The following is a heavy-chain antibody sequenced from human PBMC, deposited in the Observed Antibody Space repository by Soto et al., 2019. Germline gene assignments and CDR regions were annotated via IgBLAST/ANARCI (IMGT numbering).Heavy chain of an antibody. CDR1: GFTVSSNY. D-gene: IGHD2-15*01. Sequence: PGGSLRLSCAASGFTVSSNYMSWVRQAPGKGLEWVSVIYSGGSTYYADSVKGRFTISRDNSKNTLYLQMNSLRAEDTAVYYCATVRDEYCSGGSCYGYYFDYWGQGTLVTVSS. V-gene: IGHV3-66*01. CDR2: IYSGGST. CDR3: ATVRDEYCSGGSCYGYYFDY. J-gene: IGHJ4*02.